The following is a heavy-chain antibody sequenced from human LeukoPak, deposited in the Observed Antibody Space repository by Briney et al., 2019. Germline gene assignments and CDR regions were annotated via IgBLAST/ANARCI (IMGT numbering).Heavy chain of an antibody. J-gene: IGHJ4*02. CDR1: GFTFSSYA. D-gene: IGHD3-9*01. CDR3: ARGNGPYDILTGYYTPHFFDY. CDR2: ISSSSSYI. V-gene: IGHV3-21*01. Sequence: PGGSLRLSCAASGFTFSSYAMSWVRQAPGKGLEWVSSISSSSSYIYYADSVKGRFTISRDNAKNSLYLQMNSLRAEDTAVYYCARGNGPYDILTGYYTPHFFDYWGQGTLVTVSS.